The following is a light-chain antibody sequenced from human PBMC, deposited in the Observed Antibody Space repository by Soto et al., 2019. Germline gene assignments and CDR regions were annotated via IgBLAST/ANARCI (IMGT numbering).Light chain of an antibody. CDR1: QGIGSW. Sequence: DIQMTQSPSFVSASVGDRVSITCRASQGIGSWLAWYQQKPGTAPKLLIYSASSLQSGVPSRFSGSGSGTDYTLPISSLQPEDFATYYCQQGSTFPTFGQGPKVEVK. CDR3: QQGSTFPT. V-gene: IGKV1-12*01. J-gene: IGKJ1*01. CDR2: SAS.